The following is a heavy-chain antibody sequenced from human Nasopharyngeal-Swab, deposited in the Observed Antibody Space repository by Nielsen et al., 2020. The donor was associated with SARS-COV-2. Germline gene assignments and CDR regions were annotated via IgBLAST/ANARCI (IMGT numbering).Heavy chain of an antibody. CDR1: GVSLSSGSYY. Sequence: SETLSLTCSVSGVSLSSGSYYWSWPRQPAGKGLEWIWHMYTSGSTNYNPSLKSRVAISIDTSKNQFSLRLNSVTAADTAVYYCAREDRWTLTSFYYALDVWGQGTTVTVSS. D-gene: IGHD3-9*01. CDR3: AREDRWTLTSFYYALDV. J-gene: IGHJ6*02. CDR2: MYTSGST. V-gene: IGHV4-61*09.